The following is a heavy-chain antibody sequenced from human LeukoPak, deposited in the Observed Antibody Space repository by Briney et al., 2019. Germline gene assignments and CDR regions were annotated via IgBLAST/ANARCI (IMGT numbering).Heavy chain of an antibody. D-gene: IGHD1-26*01. V-gene: IGHV4-4*07. J-gene: IGHJ3*01. CDR3: ARDGSGTYYVDGFDF. CDR1: GGSISRYY. Sequence: PSETLSLTCTVSGGSISRYYWGWMRQPAGKGLEWIGRIYASGITNYNPTLKSRVTMSVDTYKNQFSLKLTAVTAADTAVYFCARDGSGTYYVDGFDFWGQGTMVTVSS. CDR2: IYASGIT.